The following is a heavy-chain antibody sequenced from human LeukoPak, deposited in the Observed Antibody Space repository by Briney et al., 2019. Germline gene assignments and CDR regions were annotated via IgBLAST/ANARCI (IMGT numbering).Heavy chain of an antibody. CDR1: GGTFSSYA. CDR3: ARAERELLDY. Sequence: SVKVSCKASGGTFSSYAISWVRQAPGQGLEWMGRIIPILGIANYAQKFQGRVTITADKSTSTAYMQLSSLRSEDTAVFYCARAERELLDYWGQGTLVTVSS. D-gene: IGHD1-26*01. J-gene: IGHJ4*02. CDR2: IIPILGIA. V-gene: IGHV1-69*04.